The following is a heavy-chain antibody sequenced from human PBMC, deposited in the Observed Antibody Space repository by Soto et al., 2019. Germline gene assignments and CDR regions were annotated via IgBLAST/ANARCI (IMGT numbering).Heavy chain of an antibody. Sequence: QLQLQESGSGLVKTSETLSLTCTVSGASISYGGFSWSXIXXXXXKGLEWIGYISHLESTYFHPSFKSRLTMSIDRTRNQFSLKLSSLTAADMAVYYCATGGGYDSFDYWGQGVLVTVSS. CDR1: GASISYGGFS. CDR3: ATGGGYDSFDY. D-gene: IGHD5-12*01. V-gene: IGHV4-30-2*01. CDR2: ISHLEST. J-gene: IGHJ4*02.